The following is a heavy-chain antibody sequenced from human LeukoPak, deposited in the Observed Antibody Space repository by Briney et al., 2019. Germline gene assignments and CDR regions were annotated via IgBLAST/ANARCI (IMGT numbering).Heavy chain of an antibody. J-gene: IGHJ4*02. Sequence: PGGSLRLSCAASGFTFSDYYMSWIRQAPGKGLEWVPYISSGGGTIYYADSVKGRFTISRDNAKNSLYLQMNSLRAEDTAVYYCARLIYSYGCDYWGQGTLVTVSS. CDR2: ISSGGGTI. CDR3: ARLIYSYGCDY. CDR1: GFTFSDYY. V-gene: IGHV3-11*01. D-gene: IGHD5-18*01.